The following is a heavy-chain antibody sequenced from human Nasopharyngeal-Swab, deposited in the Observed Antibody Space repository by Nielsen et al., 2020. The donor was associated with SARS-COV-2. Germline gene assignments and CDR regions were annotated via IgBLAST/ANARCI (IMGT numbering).Heavy chain of an antibody. Sequence: GGSLRRSCAASGFTFSDSAIHWVRQASGKGLEWVGRIRSKGNTYATAYAASVKGRFIIFRDDPTNTAYLQMNSLKTEDTAVYYCTRCGGGCYSGRDYWGQGTLVTVSS. J-gene: IGHJ4*02. D-gene: IGHD2-15*01. V-gene: IGHV3-73*01. CDR3: TRCGGGCYSGRDY. CDR1: GFTFSDSA. CDR2: IRSKGNTYAT.